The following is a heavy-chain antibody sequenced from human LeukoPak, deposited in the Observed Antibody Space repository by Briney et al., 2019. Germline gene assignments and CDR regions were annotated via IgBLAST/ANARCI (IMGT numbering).Heavy chain of an antibody. CDR3: ARSSLVSHYYYMDV. Sequence: GESLKISCKGSGYTFATYWVGWVRQMPGKGLEWMGIIYPGDSDARYSPSFQGQVTMSADKSLNTAYLQGSSLKASDTAIYYCARSSLVSHYYYMDVWGKGTTVTVSS. CDR2: IYPGDSDA. D-gene: IGHD3-16*01. CDR1: GYTFATYW. V-gene: IGHV5-51*01. J-gene: IGHJ6*03.